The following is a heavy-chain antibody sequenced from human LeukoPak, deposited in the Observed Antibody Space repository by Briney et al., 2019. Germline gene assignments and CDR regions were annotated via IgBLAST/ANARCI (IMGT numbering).Heavy chain of an antibody. Sequence: ASVRVSCKTSGYSFTAYYIVWVRQAPGQGLEWMGWINPDRGDSNFEQKFQGRISMTRDTSISTAYMELSRLRSDDTAVYYCARLAYCSSTSCYRYYFDYWGQGTLVTVSS. V-gene: IGHV1-2*02. D-gene: IGHD2-2*02. J-gene: IGHJ4*02. CDR2: INPDRGDS. CDR1: GYSFTAYY. CDR3: ARLAYCSSTSCYRYYFDY.